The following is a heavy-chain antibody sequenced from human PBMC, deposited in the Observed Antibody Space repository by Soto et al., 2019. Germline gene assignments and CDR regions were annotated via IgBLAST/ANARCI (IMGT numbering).Heavy chain of an antibody. D-gene: IGHD3-10*01. V-gene: IGHV4-31*03. CDR2: IYYSGST. J-gene: IGHJ4*02. CDR1: GGAISSGGYY. CDR3: ARAYSWFGG. Sequence: KTSETLSLTCTVSGGAISSGGYYLSWIRQHPGKGLEWIGYIYYSGSTYYNPSLKSRVTISVDTSRNQFSLKLSSVTAADTAVYYCARAYSWFGGWGQGNLVTVSS.